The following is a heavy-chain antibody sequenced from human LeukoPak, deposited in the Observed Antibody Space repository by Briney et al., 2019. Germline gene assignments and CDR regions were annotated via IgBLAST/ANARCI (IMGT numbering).Heavy chain of an antibody. Sequence: ASVKVSCKASGYTFTNYAMNWVRQAPGQGLEWMGWINTNTGNPTYAQGFTGRFVFSLDTSVSTAYLQISSLKAEDTAVYYCARDLIAVAGTRSPGGYWGQGTLVTVSS. CDR1: GYTFTNYA. CDR3: ARDLIAVAGTRSPGGY. CDR2: INTNTGNP. D-gene: IGHD6-19*01. V-gene: IGHV7-4-1*02. J-gene: IGHJ4*02.